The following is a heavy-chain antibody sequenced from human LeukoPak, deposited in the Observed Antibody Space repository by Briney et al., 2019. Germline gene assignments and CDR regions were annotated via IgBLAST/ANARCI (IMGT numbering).Heavy chain of an antibody. CDR1: GYTFTSYG. D-gene: IGHD2-2*01. J-gene: IGHJ5*02. Sequence: ASVKVSCKASGYTFTSYGISWVRQAPGQGLEWMGWISAYNGNANYAQKLQGRVTMTTDTSTSTAYMELRSLRSDDTAVYYCAREVVPAARGGWFDPWGQGTLVTVSS. V-gene: IGHV1-18*01. CDR2: ISAYNGNA. CDR3: AREVVPAARGGWFDP.